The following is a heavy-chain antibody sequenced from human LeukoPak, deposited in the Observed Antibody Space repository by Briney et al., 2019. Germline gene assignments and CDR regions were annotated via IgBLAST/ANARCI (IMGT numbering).Heavy chain of an antibody. Sequence: GGSLRLSCAASGVTFSIDGMHCGREGPGKGLECVAFIRYDVSNKYYADSVKGRFTISRDNSKNTLYLQMNSLRAEDTAVYYRAGDAGTQWNWFDPWGQGTLVTVSS. V-gene: IGHV3-30*02. D-gene: IGHD7-27*01. CDR2: IRYDVSNK. CDR1: GVTFSIDG. J-gene: IGHJ5*02. CDR3: AGDAGTQWNWFDP.